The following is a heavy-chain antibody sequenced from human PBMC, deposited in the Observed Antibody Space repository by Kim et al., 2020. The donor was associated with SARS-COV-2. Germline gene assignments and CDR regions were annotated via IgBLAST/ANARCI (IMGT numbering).Heavy chain of an antibody. Sequence: TYYNPSLKGRVTISLDTSENQFSLTLNSVTAADTAVYYCARDRSSGWFFDHWGQGTLVTVSS. J-gene: IGHJ4*02. V-gene: IGHV4-39*07. CDR2: T. CDR3: ARDRSSGWFFDH. D-gene: IGHD6-19*01.